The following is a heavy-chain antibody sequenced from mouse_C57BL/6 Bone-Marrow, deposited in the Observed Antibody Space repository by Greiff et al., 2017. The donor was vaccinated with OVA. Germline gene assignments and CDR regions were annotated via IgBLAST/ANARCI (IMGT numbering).Heavy chain of an antibody. V-gene: IGHV1-50*01. CDR1: GYTFTSYW. J-gene: IGHJ4*01. Sequence: VKLQQPGAELVKPGASVKLSCKASGYTFTSYWMQWVKQRPGQGLEWIGEIDPSDSYTNYNHKFKGKATLTVDTSSSTAYLQLSSLTSEESAVYYCARTFNCVCAMDYWGQGTSVTVSS. CDR3: ARTFNCVCAMDY. CDR2: IDPSDSYT. D-gene: IGHD4-1*01.